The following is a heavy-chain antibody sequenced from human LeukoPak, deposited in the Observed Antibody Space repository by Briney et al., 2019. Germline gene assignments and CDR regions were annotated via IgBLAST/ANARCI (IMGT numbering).Heavy chain of an antibody. CDR2: IWYDGSNK. V-gene: IGHV3-33*01. CDR1: GFTFNNYG. CDR3: SREYFDWSRNYYYGMDV. Sequence: GRSLRLSCAASGFTFNNYGMHWVRQAPGKGLEWMALIWYDGSNKYYADSVKGRFTISRDNSKNTLYLQVNSLRAEDTAVYYCSREYFDWSRNYYYGMDVWGQGTTVTVS. D-gene: IGHD3-9*01. J-gene: IGHJ6*02.